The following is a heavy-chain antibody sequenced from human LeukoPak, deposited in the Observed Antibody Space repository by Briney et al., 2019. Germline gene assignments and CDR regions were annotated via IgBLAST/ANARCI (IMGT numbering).Heavy chain of an antibody. V-gene: IGHV3-23*01. J-gene: IGHJ3*02. CDR3: ARVTLGIAAVNAFDI. CDR1: GFTFSSYA. Sequence: SGGSLRLSCAASGFTFSSYAMSWVRQAPGKGLEWVSAISGSGGSTYYADSVKGRFTISRDNSKNTLYLQMDSLRAEDTAVYYCARVTLGIAAVNAFDIWGQGAMVTVSS. CDR2: ISGSGGST. D-gene: IGHD6-25*01.